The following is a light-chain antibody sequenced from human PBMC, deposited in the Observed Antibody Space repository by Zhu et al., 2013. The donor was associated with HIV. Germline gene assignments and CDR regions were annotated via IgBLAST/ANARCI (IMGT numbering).Light chain of an antibody. CDR3: QQRSKWPPFT. CDR2: GAS. V-gene: IGKV3-15*01. J-gene: IGKJ2*01. Sequence: EIVMTQSPATLSVSPGERATLSCRASQSVSSNLAWYQQKPGQAPRLLIYGASTRATGIPARFSGSGSGTEFTLTISSLQPEDLAVYYCQQRSKWPPFTFGQGTNVQIK. CDR1: QSVSSN.